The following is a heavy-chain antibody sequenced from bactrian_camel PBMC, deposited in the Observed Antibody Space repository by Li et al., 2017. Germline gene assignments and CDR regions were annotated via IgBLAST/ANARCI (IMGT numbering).Heavy chain of an antibody. CDR3: AAQLSPCTVYLWPY. J-gene: IGHJ4*01. Sequence: HVQLVESGGGLIQPGGSLRLSCAASGFIFTNYDMNWVRQAPGKGLEWVSSIYSDGSSNTYYADSVKGRFTISKDNAKNTLYLQMNSLKPEDTAMYYCAAQLSPCTVYLWPYRGQGTQVTVS. D-gene: IGHD7*01. V-gene: IGHV3-2*01. CDR2: IYSDGSSNT. CDR1: GFIFTNYD.